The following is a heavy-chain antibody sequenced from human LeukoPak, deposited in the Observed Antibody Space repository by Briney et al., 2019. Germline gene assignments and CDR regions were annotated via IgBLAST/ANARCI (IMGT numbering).Heavy chain of an antibody. CDR1: GGSISSYY. D-gene: IGHD3-10*01. V-gene: IGHV4-59*08. J-gene: IGHJ6*02. Sequence: SETLSLTCTVSGGSISSYYWSWIRQPPGKGLEWIGYIYYSGSTNYNPSLKSRVTISVDTSKNQFSLKLSSVTAADTAVYYCARLMVRGVSYYYGMDVWGQGTTVTVSS. CDR2: IYYSGST. CDR3: ARLMVRGVSYYYGMDV.